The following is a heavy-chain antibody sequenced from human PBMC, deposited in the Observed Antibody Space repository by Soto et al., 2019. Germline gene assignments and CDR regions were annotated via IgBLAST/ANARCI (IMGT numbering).Heavy chain of an antibody. CDR1: GGTFSSYA. CDR2: IIPIFGTA. D-gene: IGHD2-15*01. J-gene: IGHJ6*02. CDR3: ARRYCSGGSCYRDYYGMDV. Sequence: ASVKVSCKASGGTFSSYAISWVRQAPGQGLEWMGGIIPIFGTANCAQKFQGRVTITADESTSTAYMELSSLRSEDTAVYYCARRYCSGGSCYRDYYGMDVWGQGTTVTVSS. V-gene: IGHV1-69*13.